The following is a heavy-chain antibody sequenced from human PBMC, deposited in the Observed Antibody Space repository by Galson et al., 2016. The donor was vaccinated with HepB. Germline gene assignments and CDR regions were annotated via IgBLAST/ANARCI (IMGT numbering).Heavy chain of an antibody. CDR1: GVSIDSFRYY. V-gene: IGHV4-39*01. J-gene: IGHJ4*02. CDR3: ARVWEPTDYIDS. CDR2: FYYGGRM. Sequence: SETLSLTCTVSGVSIDSFRYYWVWVRQPPGKGLKWLASFYYGGRMYYNPSLTSRVTISADTSQNQFSLEMTSVTAADTAVYHCARVWEPTDYIDSWGQGSLVTVSS. D-gene: IGHD1-26*01.